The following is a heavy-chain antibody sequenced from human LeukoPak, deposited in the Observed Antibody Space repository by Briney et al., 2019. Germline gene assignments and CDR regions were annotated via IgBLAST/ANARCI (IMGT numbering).Heavy chain of an antibody. Sequence: GGSLRLSCAASGFTLSPYWMHWVRQAPGKGLVWVSCINSDGSSTTYADSVKGRFTISRDNTKNTLYLQMNILRAEDTAVYYCTRARCSRTSCNTESDYWGQGTLVTVSS. CDR2: INSDGSST. CDR1: GFTLSPYW. V-gene: IGHV3-74*01. D-gene: IGHD2-2*01. J-gene: IGHJ4*02. CDR3: TRARCSRTSCNTESDY.